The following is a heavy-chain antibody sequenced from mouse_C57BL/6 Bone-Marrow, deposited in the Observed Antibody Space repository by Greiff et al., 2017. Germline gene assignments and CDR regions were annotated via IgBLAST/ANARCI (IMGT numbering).Heavy chain of an antibody. V-gene: IGHV1-7*01. D-gene: IGHD2-1*01. CDR3: ALYGISYYYAMDY. J-gene: IGHJ4*01. Sequence: QVQLQQSGAELAKPGASVKLSCKASGYTFTSYWMHWVKQRPGQGLEWIGYINPSSGYTKYNQKFKDKATLTADKSSSTAYMQLSSLTYEDSAVYYCALYGISYYYAMDYWGQGTSVTVSS. CDR2: INPSSGYT. CDR1: GYTFTSYW.